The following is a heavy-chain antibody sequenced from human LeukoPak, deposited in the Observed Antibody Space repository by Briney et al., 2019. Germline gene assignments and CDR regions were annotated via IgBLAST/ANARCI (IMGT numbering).Heavy chain of an antibody. CDR3: ARPSYSGYDPALSY. Sequence: ASVKVSCKASGYTFTGYYMHWVRQAPGQGLEWMGWINPNSGGTNYAQKFQGRVTMTRDTSTSTVYMELSSLRSEDTAVYYCARPSYSGYDPALSYWGQGTLVTVSS. D-gene: IGHD5-12*01. CDR1: GYTFTGYY. V-gene: IGHV1-2*02. CDR2: INPNSGGT. J-gene: IGHJ4*02.